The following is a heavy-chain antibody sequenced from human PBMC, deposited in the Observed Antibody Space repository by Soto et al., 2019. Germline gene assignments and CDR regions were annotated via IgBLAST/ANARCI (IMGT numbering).Heavy chain of an antibody. CDR1: GFTFSSCA. CDR2: ISYDGSNK. D-gene: IGHD3-3*01. J-gene: IGHJ4*02. V-gene: IGHV3-30-3*01. CDR3: ARVKRDLRFLEWWYYFDY. Sequence: GGSLRLSCAASGFTFSSCAMHWVRQAPGKGQEWVALISYDGSNKYYADSVKGRFTISRDNSKNTLYLQMNSLRAEDTAVYYCARVKRDLRFLEWWYYFDYWGQGTLDTVSS.